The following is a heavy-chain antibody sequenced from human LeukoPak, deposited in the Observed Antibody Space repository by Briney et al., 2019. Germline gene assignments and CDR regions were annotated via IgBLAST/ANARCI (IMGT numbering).Heavy chain of an antibody. Sequence: ASVKVSCKASGYTFTGYYMHWVRQAPGQGLEWMGWINPNSGGTNYAQKFQGRVTMTRDTSISTAYMELSRLRSDDTAVYYCARDKNDSSGFPSNWFDPWGQGTLVTVSS. V-gene: IGHV1-2*02. CDR1: GYTFTGYY. CDR3: ARDKNDSSGFPSNWFDP. CDR2: INPNSGGT. D-gene: IGHD6-25*01. J-gene: IGHJ5*02.